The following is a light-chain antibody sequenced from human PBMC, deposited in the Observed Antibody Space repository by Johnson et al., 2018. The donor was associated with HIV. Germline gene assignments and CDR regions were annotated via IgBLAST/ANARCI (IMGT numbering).Light chain of an antibody. CDR1: SSNIGNNY. Sequence: QSVLTQPPSVSAAPGQKVTISCSGSSSNIGNNYVSWYQQLPGTAPKLLIYEKNKRPSGIPDLFSASKSGTSATLDITGLQTGDEADYYCGTWDSSLGAHYVFGTGTKVTVL. CDR2: EKN. J-gene: IGLJ1*01. V-gene: IGLV1-51*02. CDR3: GTWDSSLGAHYV.